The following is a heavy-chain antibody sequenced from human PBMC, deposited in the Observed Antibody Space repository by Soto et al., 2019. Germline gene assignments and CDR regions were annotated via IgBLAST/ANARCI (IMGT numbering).Heavy chain of an antibody. J-gene: IGHJ4*02. D-gene: IGHD3-10*01. Sequence: QVQLQQWGAGLLKPSATLSLTCAVYGGSFSGYYWRWIRQPPGKGLAWIGEINHSGSTNYNPSLKSRVTITVDTSKNQFSRKLSSVTAADTAVYYWARGGMRYYGSGSTYFDYWCQGTLVTVSS. CDR2: INHSGST. CDR1: GGSFSGYY. CDR3: ARGGMRYYGSGSTYFDY. V-gene: IGHV4-34*01.